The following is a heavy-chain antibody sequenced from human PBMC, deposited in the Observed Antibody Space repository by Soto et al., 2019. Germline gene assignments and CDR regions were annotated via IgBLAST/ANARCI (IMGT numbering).Heavy chain of an antibody. V-gene: IGHV4-39*01. CDR1: GGSISSSSYY. D-gene: IGHD1-1*01. Sequence: QLQLQESGPGLVKPSETLSLNCTVSGGSISSSSYYWGWIRQPPGQGLEWIGSIYYSGSTYYNPTSKSRATISVDTSKNQFSLKLSSVTAADTAVYYCARKPNSYGRNWFDPWGQGTLVTVSS. CDR2: IYYSGST. CDR3: ARKPNSYGRNWFDP. J-gene: IGHJ5*02.